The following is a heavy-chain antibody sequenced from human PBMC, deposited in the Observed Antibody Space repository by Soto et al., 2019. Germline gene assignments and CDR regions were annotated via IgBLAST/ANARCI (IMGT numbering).Heavy chain of an antibody. D-gene: IGHD4-17*01. V-gene: IGHV4-30-4*01. J-gene: IGHJ4*02. CDR2: IYYSGST. CDR1: GGSISSGDYY. Sequence: QVQLQESGPGLVKPSQTLSLTCTVSGGSISSGDYYWSWIRQPPGKGLEWIGYIYYSGSTYYNPXXKSRVTISVDXXKXQXXLKLSSVTAADTAVYYCARDWAGDYFGLPKYYFDYWGQGTLVTVSS. CDR3: ARDWAGDYFGLPKYYFDY.